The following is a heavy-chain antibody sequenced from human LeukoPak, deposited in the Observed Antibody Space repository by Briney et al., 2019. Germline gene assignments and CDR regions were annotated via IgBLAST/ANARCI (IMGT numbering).Heavy chain of an antibody. CDR2: INTSGST. CDR1: GGSISSGNYY. V-gene: IGHV4-61*02. D-gene: IGHD5-18*01. CDR3: ARQHPQLWFKD. Sequence: PSETLSLTCTVSGGSISSGNYYCSWIRQPAGKGLEWIGRINTSGSTNYNPSLKSRVTISVDTSKNQFSLKLSSVTAADTAVYYCARQHPQLWFKDWGQGTLVTVSS. J-gene: IGHJ4*02.